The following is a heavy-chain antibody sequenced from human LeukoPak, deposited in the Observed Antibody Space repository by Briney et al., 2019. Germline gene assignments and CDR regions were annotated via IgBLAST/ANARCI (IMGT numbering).Heavy chain of an antibody. CDR2: ISGSGGST. CDR1: GFTLSSYA. D-gene: IGHD6-13*01. V-gene: IGHV3-23*01. CDR3: AKADSSSWMVYFDY. Sequence: PGASLRLSCAASGFTLSSYAMSWVRQAPGKGLEWVSAISGSGGSTYYADSVKGRFTISRDNSKNTLYLQMNSLRAEDTAVYYCAKADSSSWMVYFDYWGQGTLVTVSS. J-gene: IGHJ4*02.